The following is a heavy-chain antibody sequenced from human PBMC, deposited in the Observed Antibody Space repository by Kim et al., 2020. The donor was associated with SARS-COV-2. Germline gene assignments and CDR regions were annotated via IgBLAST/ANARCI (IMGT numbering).Heavy chain of an antibody. CDR1: GFTFSSYA. CDR2: ISGSGGST. V-gene: IGHV3-23*01. D-gene: IGHD3-22*01. J-gene: IGHJ4*02. Sequence: GGSLRLSCAASGFTFSSYAMSWVRQAPGKGLEWVSAISGSGGSTYYADSVKCRFTISRDNSKNTLYLQMNSLRAEDTAVYYCAKGERITMIVVVTLFDYWGQGTLVTVSS. CDR3: AKGERITMIVVVTLFDY.